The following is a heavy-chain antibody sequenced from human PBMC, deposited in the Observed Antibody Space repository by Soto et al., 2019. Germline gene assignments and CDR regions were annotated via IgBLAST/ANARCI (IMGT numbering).Heavy chain of an antibody. D-gene: IGHD2-2*01. Sequence: GGSLRLSCAASGFTFSSYAMSWVRQAPGKGLEWVSAISGSGGSTYYADSVKGRFTISRDNSKNTLYLQMNSLRAEDTAIYYCAREVVVSRGASYFGYWGPGTLVTVSS. J-gene: IGHJ4*02. CDR3: AREVVVSRGASYFGY. V-gene: IGHV3-23*01. CDR1: GFTFSSYA. CDR2: ISGSGGST.